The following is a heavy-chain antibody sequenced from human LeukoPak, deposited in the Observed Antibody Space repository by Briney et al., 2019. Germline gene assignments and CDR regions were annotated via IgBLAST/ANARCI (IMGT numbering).Heavy chain of an antibody. J-gene: IGHJ4*02. CDR2: ISAYNGNT. D-gene: IGHD2-2*02. CDR1: GHTFTSYG. Sequence: ASVKVSCKASGHTFTSYGISWVRQAPGQGLEWMGWISAYNGNTNYAQKLQGRVTMTTDTSTSTAYMELRSLRSDDTAVYYCARDLVPVVVVPAAIIVATDERHFDYWGQGTLVTVSS. V-gene: IGHV1-18*01. CDR3: ARDLVPVVVVPAAIIVATDERHFDY.